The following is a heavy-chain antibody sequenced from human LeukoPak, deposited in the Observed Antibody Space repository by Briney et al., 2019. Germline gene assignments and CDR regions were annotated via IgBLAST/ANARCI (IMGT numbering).Heavy chain of an antibody. CDR3: ARDRSGYIDY. CDR2: INPSGGST. Sequence: ASVKVSCKASGYTFTSYYMHWVRQAPGQGLEWMGIINPSGGSTSYAQKFQGRVTTTRDMSTSTVYMELSSLRSEDTAVYYCARDRSGYIDYWGQGTLVTVSS. CDR1: GYTFTSYY. D-gene: IGHD3-22*01. V-gene: IGHV1-46*01. J-gene: IGHJ4*02.